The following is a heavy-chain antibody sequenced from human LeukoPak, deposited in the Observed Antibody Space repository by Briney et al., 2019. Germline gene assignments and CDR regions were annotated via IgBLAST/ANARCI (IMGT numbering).Heavy chain of an antibody. CDR3: ARGYHYGSWNYYVY. CDR2: IISDGSYT. J-gene: IGHJ4*02. CDR1: GFTFSNYW. V-gene: IGHV3-74*01. D-gene: IGHD3-10*01. Sequence: GGSLRLSCAASGFTFSNYWMHWVRQAPGKGLVWVSRIISDGSYTFYADSVKGRFTISRDNARNTLYLQMNSLRAEDTAVYYCARGYHYGSWNYYVYWGQGTLVTASS.